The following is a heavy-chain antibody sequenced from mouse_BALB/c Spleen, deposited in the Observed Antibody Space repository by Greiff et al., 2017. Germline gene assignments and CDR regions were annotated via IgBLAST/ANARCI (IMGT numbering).Heavy chain of an antibody. J-gene: IGHJ1*01. CDR1: GFDFSRYW. CDR3: ARRIYYGSYWYFDV. V-gene: IGHV4-1*02. Sequence: EVKLVESGGGLVQPGGSLKLSCAASGFDFSRYWMSWVRQAPGKGLEWIGEINPDSSTINYTPSLKDKFIISRDNAKNTLYLQMSKVRSEDTALYYCARRIYYGSYWYFDVWGAGTTVTVSS. D-gene: IGHD1-1*01. CDR2: INPDSSTI.